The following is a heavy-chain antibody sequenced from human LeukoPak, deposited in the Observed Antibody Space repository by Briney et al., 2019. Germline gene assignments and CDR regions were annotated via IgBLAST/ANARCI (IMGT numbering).Heavy chain of an antibody. Sequence: GESLKISCQGSGYNFTTYWIGWVRQMPGKGLEWVGIIYPGDSDTRYSPSFQGQVTISADKSFSTAYLQWSSLKASDTAVYYCARHLYYMDVWGKGTTVTVSS. CDR2: IYPGDSDT. J-gene: IGHJ6*03. CDR1: GYNFTTYW. CDR3: ARHLYYMDV. V-gene: IGHV5-51*01.